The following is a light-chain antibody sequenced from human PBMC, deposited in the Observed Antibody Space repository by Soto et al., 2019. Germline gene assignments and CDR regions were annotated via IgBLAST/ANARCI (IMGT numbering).Light chain of an antibody. CDR1: QDISSW. CDR3: QQGDSFPFT. V-gene: IGKV1-12*01. Sequence: DIQMTQSPSSVSASVGDRVTISCRASQDISSWVAWYQQKPGRAPKRLISAASSLHSGVPRRFSGCGSGTDFSLIISSLQPEDFATYFCQQGDSFPFTFGGGTKVEI. J-gene: IGKJ4*01. CDR2: AAS.